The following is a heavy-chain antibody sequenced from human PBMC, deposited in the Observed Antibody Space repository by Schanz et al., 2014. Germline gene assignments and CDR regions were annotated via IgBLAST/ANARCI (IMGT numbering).Heavy chain of an antibody. Sequence: EVQLVESGGGLVQPGRSLRLSCAASGFTFDNYAMHWVRQAPGKGLEWVSSISWNSGSVAYADSVKGRFTISRDDAKNSLYLQMNSLRAEDTAVYYCIRGDIMVVPVAHFWGQGILVTVSS. CDR1: GFTFDNYA. CDR2: ISWNSGSV. CDR3: IRGDIMVVPVAHF. V-gene: IGHV3-9*01. D-gene: IGHD2-2*01. J-gene: IGHJ4*02.